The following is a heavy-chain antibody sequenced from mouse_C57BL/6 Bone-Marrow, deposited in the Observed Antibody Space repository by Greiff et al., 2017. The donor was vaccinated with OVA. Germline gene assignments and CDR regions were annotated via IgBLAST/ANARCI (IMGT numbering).Heavy chain of an antibody. CDR2: IYPYNGVS. Sequence: VHVKQSGPELVKPGASVKISCKASGYSFTGYYMHWVKQSHGNILDWIGYIYPYNGVSSYNQKFKGKATLTVDKSSSTAYMELRSLTSEDSAVYYCALYYDYPWFAYWGQGTLVTVSA. CDR3: ALYYDYPWFAY. CDR1: GYSFTGYY. J-gene: IGHJ3*01. V-gene: IGHV1-31*01. D-gene: IGHD2-4*01.